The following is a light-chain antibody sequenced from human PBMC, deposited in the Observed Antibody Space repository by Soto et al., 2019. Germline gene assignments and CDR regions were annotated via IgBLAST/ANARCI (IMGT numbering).Light chain of an antibody. CDR3: QHYNSYPWT. CDR1: QSISSW. Sequence: DIQMTQSPSTLSASVGDRVTITCRASQSISSWLAWYQQKPGKAPKDLIYDASNLESGVPSRFSGTGSGTEFTLTISSLQPDDFATYYCQHYNSYPWTFGQGTKVEIK. V-gene: IGKV1-5*01. CDR2: DAS. J-gene: IGKJ1*01.